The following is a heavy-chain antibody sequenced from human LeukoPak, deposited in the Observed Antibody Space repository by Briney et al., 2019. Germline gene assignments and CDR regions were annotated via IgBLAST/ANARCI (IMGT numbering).Heavy chain of an antibody. CDR3: ARGRHHYGSGILLPFSY. D-gene: IGHD3-10*01. CDR2: INQDGSEK. V-gene: IGHV3-7*01. Sequence: GSLRLSCTASGFSFGSYWMSWVRQAPGKGLEWVATINQDGSEKYYVDSVKGRFSISRDNAKNSLFLQMNSLRVEDTSVYYCARGRHHYGSGILLPFSYWGQGTLVTVSA. J-gene: IGHJ4*02. CDR1: GFSFGSYW.